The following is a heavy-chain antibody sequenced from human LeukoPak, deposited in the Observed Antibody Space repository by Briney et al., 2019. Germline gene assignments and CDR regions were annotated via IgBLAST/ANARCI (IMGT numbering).Heavy chain of an antibody. Sequence: SETLSLNCTVSGGSISSNYHWGWIRQPPGKGLEWIASIYYSGNTYYNPSLKSRVTISVDTSNNQFSLKLSSVTAADTSVYYCARLGIAETGPAIWGQGTMVTVSS. CDR1: GGSISSNYH. CDR3: ARLGIAETGPAI. CDR2: IYYSGNT. D-gene: IGHD6-13*01. J-gene: IGHJ3*02. V-gene: IGHV4-39*01.